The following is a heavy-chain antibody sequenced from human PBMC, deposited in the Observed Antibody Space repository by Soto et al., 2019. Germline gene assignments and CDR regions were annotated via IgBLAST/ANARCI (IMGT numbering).Heavy chain of an antibody. Sequence: PGGSLRLSCAASGFIFSSYEMNWIRQAPGKGLEWVSYISSSGSTIYYADSVKGRFTISRDNAKNSLYLQMNSLRAEDTAVYYCARGFDYPIGLDVWGQGTTVTVSS. CDR3: ARGFDYPIGLDV. CDR1: GFIFSSYE. D-gene: IGHD3-9*01. J-gene: IGHJ6*02. V-gene: IGHV3-48*03. CDR2: ISSSGSTI.